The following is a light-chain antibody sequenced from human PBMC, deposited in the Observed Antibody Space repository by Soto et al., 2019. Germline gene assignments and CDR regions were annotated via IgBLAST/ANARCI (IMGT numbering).Light chain of an antibody. CDR2: VGTGGIVG. V-gene: IGLV9-49*01. Sequence: QSVLTQPPSASASLGASVTLTCTLSSGYSNYKVDWYQQRPGKGPRFVMRVGTGGIVGSKGDGIPDRFSVLGSGLIRYLTIKNIQEEDESDYHCGADHGSGSNFVVVFGGGTKLTVL. CDR1: SGYSNYK. J-gene: IGLJ2*01. CDR3: GADHGSGSNFVVV.